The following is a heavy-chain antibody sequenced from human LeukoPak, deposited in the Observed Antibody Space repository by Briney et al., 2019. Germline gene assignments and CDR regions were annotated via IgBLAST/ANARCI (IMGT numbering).Heavy chain of an antibody. V-gene: IGHV4-34*01. CDR3: ARGWIQLWYNWFDP. Sequence: SETLSLTCAVYGGSFSGYYWSWIRQPPGKGLEWIGEINHSGSTNYNPPLKSRVTVSVDTSKNQFSLKLSSVTAADTAVYYCARGWIQLWYNWFDPWGQGTLVTVSS. CDR2: INHSGST. J-gene: IGHJ5*02. D-gene: IGHD5-18*01. CDR1: GGSFSGYY.